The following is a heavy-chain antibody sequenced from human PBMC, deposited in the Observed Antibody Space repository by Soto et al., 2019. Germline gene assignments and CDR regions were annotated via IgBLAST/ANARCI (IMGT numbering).Heavy chain of an antibody. J-gene: IGHJ3*02. V-gene: IGHV1-69*13. CDR1: VGTFSSYA. CDR2: IIPIFSTP. D-gene: IGHD3-22*01. Sequence: AVNVSCMASVGTFSSYAISCVGQPPGQGREWMGGIIPIFSTPNYAQKFQGGDTITADDSTSTAYMELSSLRSEDTAVYYCARDNGQRDYYDSSLDAFDIWGQGTMVTVSS. CDR3: ARDNGQRDYYDSSLDAFDI.